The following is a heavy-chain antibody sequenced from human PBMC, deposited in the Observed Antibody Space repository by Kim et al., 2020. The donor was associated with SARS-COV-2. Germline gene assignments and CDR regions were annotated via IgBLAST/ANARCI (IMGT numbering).Heavy chain of an antibody. D-gene: IGHD3-22*01. CDR1: GYTFRKNV. J-gene: IGHJ3*01. CDR3: AGPSSSWHDAFDL. CDR2: IGVYSGDT. Sequence: ASVKVSCKASGYTFRKNVISWVRQAPGQGLEWMGRIGVYSGDTEYAQKFQGRVTMTTDTSTTTVYMELRSLRSADTAVYYCAGPSSSWHDAFDLWGQGTMVTVSS. V-gene: IGHV1-18*04.